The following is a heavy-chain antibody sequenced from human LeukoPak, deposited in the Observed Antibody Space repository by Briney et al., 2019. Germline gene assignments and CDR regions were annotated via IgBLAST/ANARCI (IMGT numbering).Heavy chain of an antibody. CDR2: INHSGST. D-gene: IGHD6-19*01. CDR1: GGSLSGYY. Sequence: PSETLSLTCGVYGGSLSGYYWNYIRQPPGKGPEWIGEINHSGSTNYIPSLKSRVTISVDTSKNQFSLKLSSVTAADTAVYYCARGPLSDSGWTGALDVWGQGTMVTVSS. J-gene: IGHJ3*01. V-gene: IGHV4-34*01. CDR3: ARGPLSDSGWTGALDV.